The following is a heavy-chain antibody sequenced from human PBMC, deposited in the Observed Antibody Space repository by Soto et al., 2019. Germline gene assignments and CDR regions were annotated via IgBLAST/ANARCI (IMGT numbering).Heavy chain of an antibody. CDR1: GFTFSSYG. V-gene: IGHV3-33*01. CDR2: IWYDGSNK. Sequence: GGSLRLSCAASGFTFSSYGMHWVRQAPGKGLEWVAVIWYDGSNKYYADSVKGRFTISRDNSKNTLYLQMNSLRAEDTAVYYCARVSYDSSGYPYDYWGQGTLVTVSS. CDR3: ARVSYDSSGYPYDY. D-gene: IGHD3-22*01. J-gene: IGHJ4*02.